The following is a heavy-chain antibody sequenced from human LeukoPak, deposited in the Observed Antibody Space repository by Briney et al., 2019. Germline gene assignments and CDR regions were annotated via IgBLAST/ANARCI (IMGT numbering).Heavy chain of an antibody. Sequence: PSETLSLTCTVSGGSISSYYWSWIRQPPGKGLEGIGYIYYSGSTNYNPSLKSRVTISVDTSKNQFSLKLSSVTAADTAVYYCAGGYCSSTSCYRGEPFDYWGQGTLVTVSS. D-gene: IGHD2-2*01. J-gene: IGHJ4*02. CDR3: AGGYCSSTSCYRGEPFDY. CDR2: IYYSGST. CDR1: GGSISSYY. V-gene: IGHV4-59*01.